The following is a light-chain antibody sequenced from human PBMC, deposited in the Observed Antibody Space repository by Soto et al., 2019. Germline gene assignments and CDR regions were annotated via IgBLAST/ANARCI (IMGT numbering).Light chain of an antibody. Sequence: QSVLTQPPSASGSPGQSVTISCTGTSSDVGAYSFVSWYQHHPGKAPKLMIYEVSERPSGVPDRFSGSKSGNTASLTVSGLQAEDEADYYCSSYAGSNNFEVFGTGTKVTVL. CDR3: SSYAGSNNFEV. J-gene: IGLJ1*01. CDR1: SSDVGAYSF. V-gene: IGLV2-8*01. CDR2: EVS.